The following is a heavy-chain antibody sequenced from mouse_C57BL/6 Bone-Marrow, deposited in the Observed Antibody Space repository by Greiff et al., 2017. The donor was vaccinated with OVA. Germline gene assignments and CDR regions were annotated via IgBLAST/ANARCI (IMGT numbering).Heavy chain of an antibody. D-gene: IGHD1-1*01. CDR3: ARGGDYYGSSYGAY. CDR1: GYTFTDYY. CDR2: INPNNGGT. V-gene: IGHV1-26*01. J-gene: IGHJ3*01. Sequence: EVQLQQSGPELVKPGASVKISCKASGYTFTDYYMNWVKQSHGKSLEWIGDINPNNGGTSYNQKFKGKATLTVDKSSSTAYMELRSLTSEDSAVYYGARGGDYYGSSYGAYWGQGTLVTVSA.